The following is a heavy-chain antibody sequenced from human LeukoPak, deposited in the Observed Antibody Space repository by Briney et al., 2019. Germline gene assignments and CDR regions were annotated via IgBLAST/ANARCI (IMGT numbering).Heavy chain of an antibody. Sequence: GGSLSLSCAASGFSFSNYWMHWVRQAPGKGLVWVSRISTDGSSSSYADSVKGRFTIARDNAKNTLSLQMNSLRAEDMAVYYCVRTRESNILGKWGQRTLVTVSS. CDR2: ISTDGSSS. CDR1: GFSFSNYW. J-gene: IGHJ4*02. V-gene: IGHV3-74*01. D-gene: IGHD5-24*01. CDR3: VRTRESNILGK.